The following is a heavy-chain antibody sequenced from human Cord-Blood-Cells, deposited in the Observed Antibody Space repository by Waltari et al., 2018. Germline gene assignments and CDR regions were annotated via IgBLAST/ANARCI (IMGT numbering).Heavy chain of an antibody. D-gene: IGHD1-7*01. V-gene: IGHV1-2*02. J-gene: IGHJ2*01. CDR2: NNPNRGGT. CDR3: ARGWRKTKDYWYFDL. Sequence: QVQLVQSGAEVKKPGASVKVSCKASGYTFTGYYMHWVRQAPGQGLEWMGWNNPNRGGTNYAQKFQGRGTMTRDTSISTAYRELSRLRSDDTAVYYCARGWRKTKDYWYFDLWGRGTLVTVSS. CDR1: GYTFTGYY.